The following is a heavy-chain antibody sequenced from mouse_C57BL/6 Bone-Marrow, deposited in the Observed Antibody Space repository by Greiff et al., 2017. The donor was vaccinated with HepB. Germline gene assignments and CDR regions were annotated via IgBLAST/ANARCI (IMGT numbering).Heavy chain of an antibody. Sequence: DVHLVESGGDLVKPGGSLKLSCAASGFTFSSYGMSWVRQAPDKRLEWVATISSGGSYTYYPDSVKGRFTISRDNAKNTLYLQMSSLKSEDTAMYYCARQGLLSRFAYWGQGTLVTVSA. CDR3: ARQGLLSRFAY. CDR1: GFTFSSYG. J-gene: IGHJ3*01. CDR2: ISSGGSYT. V-gene: IGHV5-6*01. D-gene: IGHD2-1*01.